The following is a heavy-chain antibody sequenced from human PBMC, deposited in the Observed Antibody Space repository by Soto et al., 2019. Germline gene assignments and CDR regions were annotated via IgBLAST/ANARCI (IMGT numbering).Heavy chain of an antibody. Sequence: EVQLLESGGGLVQPGGSLRLSCAASGFTFSSYAMSWVRQAPGKGLEWVSVISGSGDSTYYADSVRRRFTISRDNSKNMLDLQMKSLRAEDTAVYYCATDRDGAAAGPTKFYGMDVWGQGTTVSVSS. CDR2: ISGSGDST. J-gene: IGHJ6*02. V-gene: IGHV3-23*01. CDR3: ATDRDGAAAGPTKFYGMDV. CDR1: GFTFSSYA. D-gene: IGHD6-13*01.